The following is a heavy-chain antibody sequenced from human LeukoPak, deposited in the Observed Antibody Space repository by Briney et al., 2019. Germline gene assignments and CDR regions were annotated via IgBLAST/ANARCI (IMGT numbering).Heavy chain of an antibody. CDR3: ARARVGATGGYFDC. D-gene: IGHD1-26*01. V-gene: IGHV4-39*01. J-gene: IGHJ4*02. Sequence: SETLSLTCTVSGGSISSSSYYWGWIRQPPGKGLEWIGSIYYSGSTYYNPSLKSRVTISVDTSKNQFSLKLSSVTAADTAVYYCARARVGATGGYFDCWGQGTLVTVSS. CDR2: IYYSGST. CDR1: GGSISSSSYY.